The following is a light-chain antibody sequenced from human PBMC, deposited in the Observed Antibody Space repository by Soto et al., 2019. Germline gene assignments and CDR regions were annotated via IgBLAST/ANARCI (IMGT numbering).Light chain of an antibody. J-gene: IGKJ2*01. CDR3: MQRFDVPRT. CDR2: ALS. V-gene: IGKV2-40*01. CDR1: QSLLDDDDGNVY. Sequence: IVMTQTPLSLPVTPGESASISCRSSQSLLDDDDGNVYLDWYLQKPGQSPRLLISALSFRASGVPDRFSASGSGTDYTLKINRVEADDLGIYCCMQRFDVPRTFGQGTRLEL.